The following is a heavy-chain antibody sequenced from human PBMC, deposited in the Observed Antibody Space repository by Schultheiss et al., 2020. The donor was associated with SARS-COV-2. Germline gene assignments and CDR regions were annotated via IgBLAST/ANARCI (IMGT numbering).Heavy chain of an antibody. Sequence: GGSLRLSCAASGFTFSDYYMSWIRQAPGKGLEWVSYISSSSSYTNYADSVKGRFTISRDNAKNSLYLQMNSLRAEDTAVYYCARTSIAAHYYYYGMDVWGQGTTVTVSS. CDR1: GFTFSDYY. D-gene: IGHD6-6*01. CDR3: ARTSIAAHYYYYGMDV. CDR2: ISSSSSYT. J-gene: IGHJ6*02. V-gene: IGHV3-11*06.